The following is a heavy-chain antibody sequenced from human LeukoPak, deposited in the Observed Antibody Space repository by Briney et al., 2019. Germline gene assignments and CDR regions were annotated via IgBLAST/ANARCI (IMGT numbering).Heavy chain of an antibody. CDR3: TRSGYRHPYHFDS. Sequence: GGSLRLSCAAPGFTFISYGMHWVRQAPGKGLEWVSVLYTGGGTDHADSVTGRFTISRDNSKNTLSLQMNSLRAEDTAIYYCTRSGYRHPYHFDSWGQGTLVTVSS. CDR1: GFTFISYG. D-gene: IGHD3-22*01. V-gene: IGHV3-NL1*01. CDR2: LYTGGGT. J-gene: IGHJ4*02.